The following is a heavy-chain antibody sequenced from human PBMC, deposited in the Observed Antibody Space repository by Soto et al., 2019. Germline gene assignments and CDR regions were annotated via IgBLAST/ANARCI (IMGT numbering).Heavy chain of an antibody. D-gene: IGHD5-18*01. J-gene: IGHJ4*02. V-gene: IGHV4-61*08. CDR1: GGSLSGGGYY. Sequence: SDTLSLTCTVSGGSLSGGGYYWSWIRQHPGKGLEWIGYIYYSGSTYYNPSLKSRVTISADTSKNQVSLKLTSVTAADTAVYYCARDHPHSYGIYYFDYWGQGTLVNVSS. CDR3: ARDHPHSYGIYYFDY. CDR2: IYYSGST.